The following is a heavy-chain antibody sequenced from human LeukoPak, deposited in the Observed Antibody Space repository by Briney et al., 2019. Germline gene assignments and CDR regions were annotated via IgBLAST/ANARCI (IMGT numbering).Heavy chain of an antibody. J-gene: IGHJ5*02. D-gene: IGHD2-2*01. CDR3: ARASYQLLRVRFDP. CDR2: INTNTGNP. CDR1: GYTFTSYY. V-gene: IGHV7-4-1*02. Sequence: ASVKVSCKASGYTFTSYYMHWVRQAPGQGLEWMGWINTNTGNPTYAQGFTGRFVFSLDTSVSTAYLQISSLKAEDTAVYYCARASYQLLRVRFDPWGQGTLVTVSS.